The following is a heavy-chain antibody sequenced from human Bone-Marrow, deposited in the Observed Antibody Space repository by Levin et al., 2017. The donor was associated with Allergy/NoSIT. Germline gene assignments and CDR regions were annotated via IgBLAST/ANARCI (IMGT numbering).Heavy chain of an antibody. V-gene: IGHV4-34*01. CDR3: ARRRWLLYSSFDY. J-gene: IGHJ4*02. D-gene: IGHD3-3*01. CDR1: GGSFSGCY. CDR2: INHSGST. Sequence: SETLSLTCAVYGGSFSGCYWSWIRQPPGKGLEWIGEINHSGSTNYKPSLKSRVTISVDTSKNQFSLKLSSVTAADTAVYYCARRRWLLYSSFDYWGQGTLVTVSS.